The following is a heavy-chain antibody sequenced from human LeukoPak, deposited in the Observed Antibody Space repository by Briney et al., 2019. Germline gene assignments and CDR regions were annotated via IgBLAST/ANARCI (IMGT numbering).Heavy chain of an antibody. D-gene: IGHD5-18*01. V-gene: IGHV4-34*01. CDR2: ISHSGST. CDR1: GGSFSGYY. J-gene: IGHJ4*02. CDR3: ARDTATGLSG. Sequence: SETLSLTCAVYGGSFSGYYWSWIRQPPGKGLEWIGEISHSGSTNYNPSLKSRVTISVDTSKNQFSLKLSSVTAANTAVYYCARDTATGLSGWGQGTLVTVSS.